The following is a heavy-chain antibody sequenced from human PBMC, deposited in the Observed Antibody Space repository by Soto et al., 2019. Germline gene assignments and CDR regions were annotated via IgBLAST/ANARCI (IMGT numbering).Heavy chain of an antibody. D-gene: IGHD2-15*01. CDR1: GFTFDDYA. Sequence: EVQLVESGGGLVQPGRSLRLSCAASGFTFDDYAMHWVRQAPGKGLEWVSGISWNSGSIGYADSVKGRFTISRDNAKNSLYLQMNSLRAEDTALYYCAKGRGVVAANHAFDIWGQGTMVTVSS. J-gene: IGHJ3*02. V-gene: IGHV3-9*01. CDR2: ISWNSGSI. CDR3: AKGRGVVAANHAFDI.